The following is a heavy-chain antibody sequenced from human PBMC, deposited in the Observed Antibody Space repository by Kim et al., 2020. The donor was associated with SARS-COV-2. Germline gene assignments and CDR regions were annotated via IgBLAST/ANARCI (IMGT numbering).Heavy chain of an antibody. V-gene: IGHV3-53*01. D-gene: IGHD3-10*01. CDR2: IGNHGST. J-gene: IGHJ3*02. CDR1: GLAVNSDA. Sequence: GGSLRLSCAASGLAVNSDAFDWVRQAPGKGLEWVSFIGNHGSTYYADHAQGRFTNSRDTFTNTVFLQLNSMRADDTAVYYCVRGRDYAFVMGRHGAMVIVSS. CDR3: VRGRDYAFVM.